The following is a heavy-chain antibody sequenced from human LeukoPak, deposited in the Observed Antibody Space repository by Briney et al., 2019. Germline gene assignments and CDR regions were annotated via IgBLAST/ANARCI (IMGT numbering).Heavy chain of an antibody. D-gene: IGHD6-13*01. J-gene: IGHJ3*02. CDR3: ARYGFSTVWQGGWHAFDI. CDR2: INPTTGDT. V-gene: IGHV1-46*01. CDR1: GYTFTSYY. Sequence: ASVKVSCKASGYTFTSYYMHWVCNAPGQGLEWMGIINPTTGDTTYAQKFQGRLTMTRDMSTSTVYMELSSLTSEDTAVFYCARYGFSTVWQGGWHAFDIWGQGTVVTVSS.